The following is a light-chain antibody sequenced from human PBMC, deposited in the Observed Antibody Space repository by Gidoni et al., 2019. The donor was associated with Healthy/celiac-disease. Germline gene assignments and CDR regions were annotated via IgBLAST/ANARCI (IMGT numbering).Light chain of an antibody. J-gene: IGKJ1*01. V-gene: IGKV1-5*03. Sequence: DIQMTQSPSTLSASVGDRVTITCRASQSISSWLAWYQPTPGKAPKLLIYKASSLDSGVPSRVSGSGSGTEFTLTISSLQPDDFATYYCQQYNSYSGTFGQGTKVEIK. CDR3: QQYNSYSGT. CDR2: KAS. CDR1: QSISSW.